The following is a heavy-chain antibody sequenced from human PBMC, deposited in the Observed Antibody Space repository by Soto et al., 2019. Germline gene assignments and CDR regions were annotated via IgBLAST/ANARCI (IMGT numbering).Heavy chain of an antibody. Sequence: SETRSLTCTVSGGSISSYYWSWIRQPPGKGLEWIGYIYYSGSTNYNPSLKSRVTISVDTSKNQFSLKLSSVTAADTAVYYCARERAFSGYYYGMDVWGQGTTVTVSS. CDR3: ARERAFSGYYYGMDV. V-gene: IGHV4-59*01. CDR2: IYYSGST. D-gene: IGHD3-3*01. CDR1: GGSISSYY. J-gene: IGHJ6*02.